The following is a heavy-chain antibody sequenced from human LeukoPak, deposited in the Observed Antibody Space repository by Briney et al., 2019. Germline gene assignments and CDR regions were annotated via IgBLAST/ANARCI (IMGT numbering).Heavy chain of an antibody. V-gene: IGHV1-2*02. Sequence: ASVKVSCKASGYTFTGYYMHWVRQAPGQGLEWMGWINPNSGGTNYAQKFQGRVTMTRDTSTSTVYMELSSLRSEDTAVYYCHYYYDSSGYYLDYWGQGTLVTVSS. CDR3: HYYYDSSGYYLDY. CDR2: INPNSGGT. J-gene: IGHJ4*02. CDR1: GYTFTGYY. D-gene: IGHD3-22*01.